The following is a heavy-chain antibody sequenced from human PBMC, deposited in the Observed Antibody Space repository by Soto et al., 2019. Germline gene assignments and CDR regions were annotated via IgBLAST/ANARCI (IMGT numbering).Heavy chain of an antibody. D-gene: IGHD2-2*01. CDR2: ISYDGSNK. J-gene: IGHJ4*02. Sequence: GRSLRLSCAASGFTFSSYGMHWVRQAPGKGLEWVAVISYDGSNKYYADSVKGRFTISRDNSKNTLYLQMNSLRAEDTAVYYCAGSHCISTSCYVDYWGQGTLVTVSS. CDR1: GFTFSSYG. CDR3: AGSHCISTSCYVDY. V-gene: IGHV3-30*19.